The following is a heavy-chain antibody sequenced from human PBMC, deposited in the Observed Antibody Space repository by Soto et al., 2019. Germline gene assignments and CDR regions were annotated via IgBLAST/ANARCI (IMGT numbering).Heavy chain of an antibody. V-gene: IGHV4-59*08. D-gene: IGHD3-3*01. CDR2: IYYSGST. Sequence: SETLSLTCTVSGGSISSYYWSWIRQPPGKGLEWIGYIYYSGSTNYNPSLKSRVTISVDTSKNQFSLKLSSVTAADTAVYYCARLNYDFWSGPHYYMDVWGKGTTVTVSS. CDR1: GGSISSYY. J-gene: IGHJ6*03. CDR3: ARLNYDFWSGPHYYMDV.